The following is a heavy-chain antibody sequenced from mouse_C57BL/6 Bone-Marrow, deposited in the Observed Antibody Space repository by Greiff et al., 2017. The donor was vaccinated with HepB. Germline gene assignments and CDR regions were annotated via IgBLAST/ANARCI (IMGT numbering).Heavy chain of an antibody. V-gene: IGHV2-5*01. CDR2: IWRGGST. CDR3: AKNDGSSLPYAMDY. D-gene: IGHD1-1*01. J-gene: IGHJ4*01. CDR1: GFSLTSYG. Sequence: QVQLQQSGPGLVQPSQSLSITCTVSGFSLTSYGVHWVRQSPGKGLEWLGVIWRGGSTDYNAAFMSRLSITKDNSKSQVFFKMNSLQADDTAIYYCAKNDGSSLPYAMDYWGQGTSVTVSS.